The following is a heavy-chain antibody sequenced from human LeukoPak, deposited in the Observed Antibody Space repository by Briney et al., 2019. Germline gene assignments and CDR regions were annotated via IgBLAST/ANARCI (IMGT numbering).Heavy chain of an antibody. V-gene: IGHV3-7*01. CDR2: IKQDGSEK. CDR3: ARVTVFRGVIPGNFDY. D-gene: IGHD3-10*01. J-gene: IGHJ4*02. CDR1: GFTFSSYW. Sequence: GGSLRLSCAASGFTFSSYWMSWVRQAPGKGLEWVANIKQDGSEKYYVDSVKGRFTISRDNAKNSLYLQMNSLRAEDTAVYYCARVTVFRGVIPGNFDYWGQGTLVTVSS.